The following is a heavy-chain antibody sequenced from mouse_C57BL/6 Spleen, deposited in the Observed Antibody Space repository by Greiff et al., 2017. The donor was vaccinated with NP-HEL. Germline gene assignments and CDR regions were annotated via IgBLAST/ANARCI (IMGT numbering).Heavy chain of an antibody. CDR1: GYSFTGYY. J-gene: IGHJ2*01. D-gene: IGHD1-1*01. CDR2: INPSTGGT. V-gene: IGHV1-42*01. Sequence: VQLQQSGPELVKPGASVKISCKASGYSFTGYYMNWVKQSPEKSLEWIGEINPSTGGTTYNQKFKAKATLTVAKSSSTAYMQLKSMTSEESAVYYCARAPYYYGSSYDYWGQGTTLTVSS. CDR3: ARAPYYYGSSYDY.